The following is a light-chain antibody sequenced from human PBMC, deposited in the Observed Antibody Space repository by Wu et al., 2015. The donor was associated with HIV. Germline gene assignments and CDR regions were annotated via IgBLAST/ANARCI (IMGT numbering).Light chain of an antibody. Sequence: DIQMTQSPSALSASVGDKITITCRATDNVDSLVAWYQQKPGKAPKLLIYQSSSLENGIPPRFSGSGSGTEFILTINNLQPDDFATYYCQQCNLFPWTFGPGTKVEIK. V-gene: IGKV1-5*03. CDR1: DNVDSL. CDR3: QQCNLFPWT. CDR2: QSS. J-gene: IGKJ1*01.